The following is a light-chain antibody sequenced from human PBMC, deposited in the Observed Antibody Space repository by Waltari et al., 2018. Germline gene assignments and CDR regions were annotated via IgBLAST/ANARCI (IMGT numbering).Light chain of an antibody. J-gene: IGLJ2*01. CDR2: EVS. V-gene: IGLV2-14*01. CDR3: SSYTSSSIVV. CDR1: SSDGGGYTY. Sequence: QSALTQPASVSGSPGQSITISCTGTSSDGGGYTYVSWYQQHPGKAPKLMIYEVSNRPSGVSNRFSGSKSGNTASLTISGLQAEDEADYYCSSYTSSSIVVFGGGTKLTVL.